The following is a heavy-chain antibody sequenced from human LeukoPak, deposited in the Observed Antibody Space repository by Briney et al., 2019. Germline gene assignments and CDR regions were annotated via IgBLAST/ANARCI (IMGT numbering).Heavy chain of an antibody. Sequence: ASVKVSCKASGYTFTSYDINWVRQAPGQGLEWMGWMNPNSGNTGYAQKFQGRVTMTRNTSISTAYMELSSLRSEDTAVYYCARGRGGSGSIDYWGQGTLVTVSS. CDR2: MNPNSGNT. CDR3: ARGRGGSGSIDY. J-gene: IGHJ4*02. CDR1: GYTFTSYD. V-gene: IGHV1-8*01. D-gene: IGHD3-10*01.